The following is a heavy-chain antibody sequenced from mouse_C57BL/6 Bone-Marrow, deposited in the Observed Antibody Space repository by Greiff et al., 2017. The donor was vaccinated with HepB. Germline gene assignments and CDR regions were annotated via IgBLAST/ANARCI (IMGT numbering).Heavy chain of an antibody. CDR2: IYPGSGST. J-gene: IGHJ4*01. Sequence: QVHVKQSGAELVKPGASVKMSCKASGYTFTSYWITWVKQRPGQGLEWIGDIYPGSGSTNYNEKFKSKATLTVDTSSSTAYMQLSSLTSEDSAVYYCAREGAYPYYAMDYWGQGTSVTVSS. CDR1: GYTFTSYW. D-gene: IGHD3-1*01. V-gene: IGHV1-55*01. CDR3: AREGAYPYYAMDY.